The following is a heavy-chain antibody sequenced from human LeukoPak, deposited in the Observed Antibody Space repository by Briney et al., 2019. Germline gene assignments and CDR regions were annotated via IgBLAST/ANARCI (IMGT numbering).Heavy chain of an antibody. V-gene: IGHV3-23*01. D-gene: IGHD5-12*01. CDR3: AKGGGYEAQYYYYYLDV. CDR2: ISGSGGST. Sequence: GGSLRLSCAASGFTFSSYGMSWVRQAPGKGLEWVSAISGSGGSTYYADSVKGRSTISRDNSKNTLYLQMKSLRAEDTAVYYCAKGGGYEAQYYYYYLDVWGKGTTVTISS. CDR1: GFTFSSYG. J-gene: IGHJ6*03.